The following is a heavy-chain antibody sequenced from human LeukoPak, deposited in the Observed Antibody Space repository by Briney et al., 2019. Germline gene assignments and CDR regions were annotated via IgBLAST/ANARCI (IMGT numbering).Heavy chain of an antibody. D-gene: IGHD3-16*01. CDR2: INHNGNVN. J-gene: IGHJ6*02. V-gene: IGHV3-7*03. CDR3: ARGGGLDV. CDR1: GFTFGDYV. Sequence: GGSLRLSCTASGFTFGDYVMSWFRQAPGKGLEWVASINHNGNVNYYVDSVKGRFTISRDNAKNSLYLQMSNLRAEDTAVYFCARGGGLDVWGQGATVTVSS.